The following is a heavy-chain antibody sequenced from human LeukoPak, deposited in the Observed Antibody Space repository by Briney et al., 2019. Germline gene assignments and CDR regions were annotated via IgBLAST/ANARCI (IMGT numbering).Heavy chain of an antibody. J-gene: IGHJ4*02. CDR3: ARDSSSWYPNFDY. CDR2: IKQDGSEK. D-gene: IGHD6-13*01. V-gene: IGHV3-7*01. CDR1: GFTFSGYW. Sequence: GGSLRLSCAASGFTFSGYWMSWVRQAPGKGLEWVANIKQDGSEKYYVDSVKGRFTISRDNAKNSLYLQMNSLRAEDTAVYYCARDSSSWYPNFDYWGQGTLVTVSS.